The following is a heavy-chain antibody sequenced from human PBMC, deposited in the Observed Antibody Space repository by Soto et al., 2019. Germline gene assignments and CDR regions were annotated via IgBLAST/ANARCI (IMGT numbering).Heavy chain of an antibody. CDR3: ARDLGSCWYLGAFDI. CDR1: GFTFSSYS. Sequence: EVQLVESGGGLVKPGGSLRLSCAASGFTFSSYSMNWVRQAPGKGLEWVSSISSSSSYIYYADSVKGRFTITRDNAKNSLYLQMNSLRAEDTAVYYCARDLGSCWYLGAFDIGGQGTMVTVSS. J-gene: IGHJ3*02. D-gene: IGHD6-19*01. CDR2: ISSSSSYI. V-gene: IGHV3-21*01.